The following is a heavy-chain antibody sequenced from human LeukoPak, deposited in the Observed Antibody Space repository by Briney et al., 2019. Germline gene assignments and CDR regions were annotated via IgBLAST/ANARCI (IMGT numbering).Heavy chain of an antibody. Sequence: SETLSLTCTVSGGSISSSSYYWSWIRQPPVKGLEWIGEINHSGSTNYNPSLKSRVTISVDTSKNQFSLKLSSVTAADTAVYYCARHRCSGGSCYPMNWFDPWGQGTLVTVSS. CDR1: GGSISSSSYY. CDR2: INHSGST. CDR3: ARHRCSGGSCYPMNWFDP. V-gene: IGHV4-39*01. D-gene: IGHD2-15*01. J-gene: IGHJ5*02.